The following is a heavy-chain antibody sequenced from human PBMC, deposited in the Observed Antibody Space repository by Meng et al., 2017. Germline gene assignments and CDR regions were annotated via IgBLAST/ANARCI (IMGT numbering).Heavy chain of an antibody. J-gene: IGHJ4*02. CDR3: ASDSRGNDY. Sequence: QVQLQQSGPVMVKPSASLSLTCTFYGGSISSYYWRWIGQPAGKGLEWIGRIYTSGSTNYNPSLKSRVTMSVDTSKNQFSLKLSSVNAAETAVYYCASDSRGNDYWGQGTLVTVSS. CDR1: GGSISSYY. CDR2: IYTSGST. V-gene: IGHV4-4*07. D-gene: IGHD3-10*01.